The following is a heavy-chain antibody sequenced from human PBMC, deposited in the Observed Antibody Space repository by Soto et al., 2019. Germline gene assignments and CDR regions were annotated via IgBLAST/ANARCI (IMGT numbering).Heavy chain of an antibody. Sequence: GGSLRLSCAASGFTFSSYSMNWVRQAPGKGLEWVSSISSSSSYIYYADSVKGRFTTSRDNAKNSLYLQMNSLRAEDTAVYYCAREGVQHGSGPYYYYGMDVWGQGTTVTVSS. J-gene: IGHJ6*02. CDR1: GFTFSSYS. V-gene: IGHV3-21*01. D-gene: IGHD3-10*01. CDR2: ISSSSSYI. CDR3: AREGVQHGSGPYYYYGMDV.